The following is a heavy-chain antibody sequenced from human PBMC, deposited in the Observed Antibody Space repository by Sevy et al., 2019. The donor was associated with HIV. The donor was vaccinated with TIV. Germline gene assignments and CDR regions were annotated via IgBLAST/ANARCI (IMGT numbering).Heavy chain of an antibody. V-gene: IGHV4-39*01. J-gene: IGHJ3*02. D-gene: IGHD6-19*01. CDR3: ARHVNSMYSSGLYQTAFDI. CDR1: GGSISSSSYY. Sequence: SESLSLTCTVSGGSISSSSYYWGWIRQPPGKGLELIGSIYYSGSTYYNPSLKSRVTISVDTSKNQFSLKLSSVTAADTAVYYCARHVNSMYSSGLYQTAFDIWGQGTMVTVSS. CDR2: IYYSGST.